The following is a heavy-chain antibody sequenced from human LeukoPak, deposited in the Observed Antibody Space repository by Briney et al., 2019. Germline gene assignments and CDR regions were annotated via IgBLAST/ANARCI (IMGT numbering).Heavy chain of an antibody. Sequence: GGSLRLSCVISGFTFSSYWMTWVRQAPGKGLEWVSHITASGTAMFNADSVKGRFTISRDNAKNSLYLQMNSLRDEDTAVYYCASSGSYRFDYWGQGTLVTVSS. CDR2: ITASGTAM. V-gene: IGHV3-48*02. J-gene: IGHJ4*02. CDR1: GFTFSSYW. CDR3: ASSGSYRFDY. D-gene: IGHD1-26*01.